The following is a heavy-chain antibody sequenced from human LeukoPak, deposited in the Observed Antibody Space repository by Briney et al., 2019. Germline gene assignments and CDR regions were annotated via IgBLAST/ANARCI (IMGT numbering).Heavy chain of an antibody. CDR3: ANGAAGRYCSSTTCYR. J-gene: IGHJ4*02. D-gene: IGHD2-2*01. V-gene: IGHV3-23*01. Sequence: PGGSLRLSCAASGFTFTSYSMTWVRQAPGKGLEWVSAISADGGDTYYADSVKGRFTISRDNPKNTLFLQMSSLRLEDTAVYYCANGAAGRYCSSTTCYRWGQGTLVTVSS. CDR2: ISADGGDT. CDR1: GFTFTSYS.